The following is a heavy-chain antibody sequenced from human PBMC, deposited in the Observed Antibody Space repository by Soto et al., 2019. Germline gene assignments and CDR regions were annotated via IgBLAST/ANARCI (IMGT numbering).Heavy chain of an antibody. J-gene: IGHJ6*03. V-gene: IGHV1-18*01. CDR2: ISAYNGNT. D-gene: IGHD3-10*01. CDR1: GYTFTSYG. CDR3: ASTRIERLGGPIWFGEPHLMDV. Sequence: QVQLVQSGAEVKKPGASVKVSCKASGYTFTSYGISWVRQAPGQGLEWMGWISAYNGNTNYAQKLQGRVTMTTDTSTSTAYMELRSLRSDDTAVYYCASTRIERLGGPIWFGEPHLMDVWGKGTTVTVSS.